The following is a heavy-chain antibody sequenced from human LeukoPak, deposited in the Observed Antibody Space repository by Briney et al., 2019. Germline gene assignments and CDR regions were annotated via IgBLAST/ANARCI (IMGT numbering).Heavy chain of an antibody. CDR2: IRYDGSNK. D-gene: IGHD2-2*01. CDR1: GFTFSSYA. V-gene: IGHV3-30*02. CDR3: AKEGELGYCSSTSCPFGY. Sequence: GGSLRLSCAASGFTFSSYAMSWVRQAPGKGLEWVAFIRYDGSNKYYADSVKGRFTISRDNSKNTLYLQMNSLRAEDTAVYYRAKEGELGYCSSTSCPFGYWGQGTLVTVSS. J-gene: IGHJ4*02.